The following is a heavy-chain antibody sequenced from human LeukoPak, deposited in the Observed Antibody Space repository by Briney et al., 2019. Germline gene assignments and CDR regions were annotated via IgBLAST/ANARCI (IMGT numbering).Heavy chain of an antibody. CDR1: GFTFSSYD. J-gene: IGHJ4*02. D-gene: IGHD5-24*01. V-gene: IGHV3-23*01. CDR2: ISGSGGST. Sequence: GGSLRLSCVASGFTFSSYDMSWVRQAPGKGLEWVSGISGSGGSTYYADSVKGRFTISRDNSKKTLYLQMNSLRAEDTAVYYCAKDRGWLPFDYWGQGTLVTVSS. CDR3: AKDRGWLPFDY.